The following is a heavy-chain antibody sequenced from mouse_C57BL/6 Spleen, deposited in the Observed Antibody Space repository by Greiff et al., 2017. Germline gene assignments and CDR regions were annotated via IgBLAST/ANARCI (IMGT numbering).Heavy chain of an antibody. J-gene: IGHJ4*01. Sequence: VQLQQSGPELVKHGASVKISCKASGYSFTGYYMNWVKQSPEKSLEWIGEINPSTGGTTYNQKFKAKATLTVDKSSSTAYMQLKSLTSEDSAVYFCARTPYDGAMDYWGQGTSVTVSS. CDR3: ARTPYDGAMDY. CDR2: INPSTGGT. D-gene: IGHD2-12*01. CDR1: GYSFTGYY. V-gene: IGHV1-42*01.